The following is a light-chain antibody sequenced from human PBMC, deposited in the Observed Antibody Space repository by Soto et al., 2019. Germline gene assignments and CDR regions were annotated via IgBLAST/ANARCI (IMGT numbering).Light chain of an antibody. Sequence: EIVMTQSAGTLWVSPLERAARSCIASQSVSINLAWYQQKPGQAPRLLIYGASTRATGIPARFSGSGSGTEFTLTISSLQSEDFAVYYCQQYNNWAITFGQGTRLEIK. J-gene: IGKJ5*01. CDR1: QSVSIN. CDR3: QQYNNWAIT. V-gene: IGKV3-15*01. CDR2: GAS.